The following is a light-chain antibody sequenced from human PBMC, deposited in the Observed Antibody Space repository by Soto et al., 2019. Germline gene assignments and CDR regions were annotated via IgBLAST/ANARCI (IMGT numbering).Light chain of an antibody. CDR1: QGIGTY. CDR2: HTS. CDR3: QQYNSLPLT. V-gene: IGKV1-33*01. J-gene: IGKJ4*01. Sequence: DIQMTQSPSSLSASVGDRVTITCQASQGIGTYLNWYQQKPGKAPKLLIYHTSNLQTGVPSSFSGRGSGTDFTFTISAFQPEDVATYFCQQYNSLPLTFGGGTKVEI.